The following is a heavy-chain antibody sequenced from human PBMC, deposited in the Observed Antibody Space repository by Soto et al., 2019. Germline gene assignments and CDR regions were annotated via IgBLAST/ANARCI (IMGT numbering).Heavy chain of an antibody. CDR1: GFTFSSYG. D-gene: IGHD3-10*01. Sequence: QVQLVESGGGVVQPGRSLRLSCAASGFTFSSYGMHWVRQAPGKGLEWVAVIWYDGSNKYYADSVKGRFTISRDNSKNTLYLQMTSLRAEDTAVYYCARGVTMVRGVIVEYFDYWGQGTLVTVSS. V-gene: IGHV3-33*01. J-gene: IGHJ4*02. CDR2: IWYDGSNK. CDR3: ARGVTMVRGVIVEYFDY.